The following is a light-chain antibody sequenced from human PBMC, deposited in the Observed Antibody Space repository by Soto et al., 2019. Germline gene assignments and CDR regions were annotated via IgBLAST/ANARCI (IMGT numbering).Light chain of an antibody. V-gene: IGLV1-47*02. CDR1: SSNIGGTNY. CDR2: SNN. J-gene: IGLJ2*01. CDR3: ESWDDRLGAVI. Sequence: QAVLTQPPSASGTPGQKVFISCSGSSSNIGGTNYAYWYQQLPGAAPKLLMHSNNLRPSGVPERISGSKFGTAASLAISGLRCEDAAVYYCESWDDRLGAVIFGGGTKLTVL.